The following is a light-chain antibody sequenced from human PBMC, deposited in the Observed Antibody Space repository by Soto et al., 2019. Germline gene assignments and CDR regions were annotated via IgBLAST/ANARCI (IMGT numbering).Light chain of an antibody. V-gene: IGKV3-20*01. Sequence: EIVLTQSPGTLSLSPGERATLSCRASQSVGRNYLAWYQQKPGQAPRLLIYGASIRATGIPDNFSGSGSGTDFTLTISRLDPEDFAVYYCHQYASSPLTFGQGTKVEIK. J-gene: IGKJ1*01. CDR3: HQYASSPLT. CDR2: GAS. CDR1: QSVGRNY.